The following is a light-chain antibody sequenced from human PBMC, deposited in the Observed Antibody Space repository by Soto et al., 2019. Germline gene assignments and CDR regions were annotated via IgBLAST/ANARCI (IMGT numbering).Light chain of an antibody. J-gene: IGLJ2*01. Sequence: QSVLTQPPSASGSPGQSVTISCTGTRSDVGGYNSVSWYQQHPGKAPKLMIYEVSKRPSGVPDRFSGSKSGNTASLTVSGLQAEDEADYYCSSYAGSNNYVVFGGGTKRTVL. CDR3: SSYAGSNNYVV. CDR1: RSDVGGYNS. CDR2: EVS. V-gene: IGLV2-8*01.